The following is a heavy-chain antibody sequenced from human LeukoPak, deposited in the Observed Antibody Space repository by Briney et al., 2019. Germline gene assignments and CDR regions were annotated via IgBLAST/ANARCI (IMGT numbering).Heavy chain of an antibody. CDR3: ARRYQLLYSNWFDP. CDR2: INHSGST. Sequence: SGTLSLTCAVSGGSISSGGYSWSWIRQPPGKGLEWIGEINHSGSTNYNPSLKSRVTISVDTSKNQFSLKLSSVTAADTAVYYCARRYQLLYSNWFDPWGQGTLVTVSS. V-gene: IGHV4-34*01. D-gene: IGHD2-2*02. J-gene: IGHJ5*02. CDR1: GGSISSGGYS.